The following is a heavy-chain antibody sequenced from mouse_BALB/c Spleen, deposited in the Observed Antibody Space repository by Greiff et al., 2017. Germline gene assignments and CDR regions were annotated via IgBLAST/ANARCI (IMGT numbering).Heavy chain of an antibody. CDR1: GFTFSDYY. V-gene: IGHV5-4*02. CDR2: ISDGVSYT. J-gene: IGHJ2*01. Sequence: EVKLMEPGGGLVKPGGSLKLSCAASGFTFSDYYMYWVRQTPEKRLEWVATISDGVSYTYYPDSVKGRFTISRDNAKNNLYLQMGSLKSEDTAMYCCARDGRALYGSSYFDDWGQGTTLTVAS. D-gene: IGHD1-1*01. CDR3: ARDGRALYGSSYFDD.